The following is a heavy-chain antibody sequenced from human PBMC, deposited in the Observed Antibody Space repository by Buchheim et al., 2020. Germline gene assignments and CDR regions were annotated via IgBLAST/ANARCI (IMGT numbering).Heavy chain of an antibody. Sequence: QVQLVQSGAEVKKPGASVKVSCKASGYTFTSYYMHWVRQAPGQGLEWMGIINPSGGSTRYAQKFKGRVTMTRDTYTSTVDMELSSLRSEDTAVYYCARDSNPGSYYYYYMDVWGKGTT. V-gene: IGHV1-46*01. CDR2: INPSGGST. CDR3: ARDSNPGSYYYYYMDV. CDR1: GYTFTSYY. D-gene: IGHD4-11*01. J-gene: IGHJ6*03.